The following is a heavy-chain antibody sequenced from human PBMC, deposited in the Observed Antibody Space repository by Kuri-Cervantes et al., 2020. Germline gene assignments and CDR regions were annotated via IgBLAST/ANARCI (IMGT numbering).Heavy chain of an antibody. CDR1: GFTFSSYG. J-gene: IGHJ6*02. CDR2: ISYDGSNK. CDR3: ARDPRGSAGRYGPEIGGMDV. Sequence: GESLKISCAASGFTFSSYGMHWARQAPGKGLEWVAVISYDGSNKYYADSVKGRFTISRDNSKNTLYLQMNSLRAEDTAVYYCARDPRGSAGRYGPEIGGMDVWGQGTTVTVSS. V-gene: IGHV3-30*03. D-gene: IGHD3-10*01.